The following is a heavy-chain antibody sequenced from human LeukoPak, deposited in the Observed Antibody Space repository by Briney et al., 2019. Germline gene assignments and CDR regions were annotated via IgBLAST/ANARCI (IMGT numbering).Heavy chain of an antibody. CDR3: ARVGVVVAAMNYFDY. D-gene: IGHD2-15*01. Sequence: SETLSLTCTVSGGSISSSSYYWGWIRQPPGKGLEWIGSIYYSGSTYYNPSLKSRVTISVDTSKNQFSLKLGSVTAADTAVYYCARVGVVVAAMNYFDYWGQGTLVTVSS. CDR2: IYYSGST. J-gene: IGHJ4*02. V-gene: IGHV4-39*01. CDR1: GGSISSSSYY.